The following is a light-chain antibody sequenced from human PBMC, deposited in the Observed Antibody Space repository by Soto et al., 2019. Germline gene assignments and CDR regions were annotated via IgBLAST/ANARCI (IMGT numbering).Light chain of an antibody. J-gene: IGKJ4*01. CDR1: QSVSAGN. V-gene: IGKV3-11*01. CDR3: QQCNNWPLT. Sequence: EIVLTQSPATLSLSPGERATLSCRASQSVSAGNLAWYQQKPGQAPRLLFYDASSRATAIPARFSGSGSGTDCTLTISSLEPEDFAVYYCQQCNNWPLTFGGGTKVEIK. CDR2: DAS.